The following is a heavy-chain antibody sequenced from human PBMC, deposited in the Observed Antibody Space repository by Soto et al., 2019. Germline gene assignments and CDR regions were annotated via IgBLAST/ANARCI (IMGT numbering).Heavy chain of an antibody. CDR2: IYYSGST. Sequence: PSETLSLTCTVSGGSISSYYWSWIRQPPGKGLEWIGYIYYSGSTNYNPSLKSRVTISVDTSKNQFSLKLSSVTAADTAAYYCARDNLIGGGLVTDYWGQGTLVTVSS. D-gene: IGHD2-21*02. CDR1: GGSISSYY. CDR3: ARDNLIGGGLVTDY. J-gene: IGHJ4*02. V-gene: IGHV4-59*01.